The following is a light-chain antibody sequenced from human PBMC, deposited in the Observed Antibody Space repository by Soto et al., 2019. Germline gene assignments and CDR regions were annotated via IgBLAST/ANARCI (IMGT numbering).Light chain of an antibody. CDR1: QRVSSN. J-gene: IGKJ4*01. CDR2: GAS. CDR3: QQYGSSLT. V-gene: IGKV3-20*01. Sequence: VLTQSPGTLSLSPGERATLSCRASQRVSSNVAWYQQKPGQAPRLLIYGASTRATGIPARFSGSGSGTDFTLTIRRLEPEDFAVYYCQQYGSSLTFGGGTKVDI.